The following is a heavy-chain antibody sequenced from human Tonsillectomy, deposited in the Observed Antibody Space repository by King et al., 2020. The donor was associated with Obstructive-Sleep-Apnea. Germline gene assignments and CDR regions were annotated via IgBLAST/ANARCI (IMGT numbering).Heavy chain of an antibody. J-gene: IGHJ4*02. D-gene: IGHD2-21*02. CDR3: ARGQAGVTTGYFDY. CDR1: GYSISSGYY. CDR2: IYHIGST. V-gene: IGHV4-38-2*02. Sequence: QLQESGPGLVKPSETLSLTCTVSGYSISSGYYWGWSRQPPGKGLEWIGSIYHIGSTYINPFLKRRVTISVDTPKHQFSLKLRSVTAADTAVYYCARGQAGVTTGYFDYWGQGTLVTVSS.